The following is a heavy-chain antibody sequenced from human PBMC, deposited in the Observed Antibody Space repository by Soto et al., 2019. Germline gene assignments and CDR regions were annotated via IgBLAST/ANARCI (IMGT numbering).Heavy chain of an antibody. Sequence: SVKVSCKASGGTFSSYAISWVRQAPGQGPEWMGXIXPXXXTXNXAXKXXXXVTITADESTSTAYMELSSLRSEDTAVYYCAILRFLEWPQYYFDYWGQGTLVTVSS. D-gene: IGHD3-3*01. J-gene: IGHJ4*02. V-gene: IGHV1-69*13. CDR1: GGTFSSYA. CDR2: IXPXXXTX. CDR3: AILRFLEWPQYYFDY.